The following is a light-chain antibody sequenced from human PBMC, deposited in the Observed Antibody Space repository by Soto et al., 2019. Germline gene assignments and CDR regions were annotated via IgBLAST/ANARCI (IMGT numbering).Light chain of an antibody. Sequence: QSALTQPASVSGSPGQSITLSSTGNSSDGGGFIFVSWYLQHPVKALILMIYDVTNRPSGVSDRFSGSKSGITASLTISGLQAEDEADYYCSSYTSSGTPYVFGTGTKVTVL. CDR3: SSYTSSGTPYV. V-gene: IGLV2-14*01. CDR1: SSDGGGFIF. CDR2: DVT. J-gene: IGLJ1*01.